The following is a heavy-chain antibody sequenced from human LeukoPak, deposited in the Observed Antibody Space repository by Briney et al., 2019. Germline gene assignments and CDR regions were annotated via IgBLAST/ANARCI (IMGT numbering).Heavy chain of an antibody. CDR3: ATARYLRIMNRFDT. Sequence: SETLSLTCTVSGGSISSSSYYWGWIRQPPGKGLEWIGSIYYSGSTYYNPSLKSRVTISLDTSKNQFSLKLSSVTAADTAVYYCATARYLRIMNRFDTWGQGTLVTVSS. CDR1: GGSISSSSYY. J-gene: IGHJ5*02. D-gene: IGHD3-9*01. V-gene: IGHV4-39*01. CDR2: IYYSGST.